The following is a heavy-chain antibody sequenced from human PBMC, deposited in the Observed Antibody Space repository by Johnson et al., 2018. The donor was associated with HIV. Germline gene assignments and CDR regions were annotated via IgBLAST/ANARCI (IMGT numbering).Heavy chain of an antibody. D-gene: IGHD1-26*01. J-gene: IGHJ3*02. CDR2: ISYDGSNK. CDR3: ARDLIGWELRGAFDI. CDR1: GFTFSSYC. Sequence: QMLLVESGGGVVQPGRSLRLSCAASGFTFSSYCMHWVRQAPGKGLEWVAVISYDGSNKYYADSVKGRFTVSRDNSKNTLYLQMNSLRAEDTALYYCARDLIGWELRGAFDIWGQGTIVTVSS. V-gene: IGHV3-30*03.